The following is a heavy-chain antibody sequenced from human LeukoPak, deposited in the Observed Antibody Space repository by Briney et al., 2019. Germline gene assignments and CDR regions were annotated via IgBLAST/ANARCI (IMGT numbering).Heavy chain of an antibody. D-gene: IGHD3-3*01. V-gene: IGHV1-18*01. CDR3: ARDVEAITIFGVVRTLYGMDV. CDR1: GYTFTSYG. J-gene: IGHJ6*02. CDR2: ISAYNGNT. Sequence: ASVKVSCKASGYTFTSYGISWVRQAPGQGLEWMGWISAYNGNTNYAQKLQGRVTMTTDTSTSTAYMELRSLRSDDTAVYYCARDVEAITIFGVVRTLYGMDVWGQGTTVTVSS.